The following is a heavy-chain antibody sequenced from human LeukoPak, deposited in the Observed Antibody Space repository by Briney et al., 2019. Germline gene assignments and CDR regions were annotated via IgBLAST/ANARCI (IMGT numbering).Heavy chain of an antibody. CDR1: GYSFSDYY. Sequence: GGSLRLSCAASGYSFSDYYMTWIRQAPGKGLEWVSYISPSGGIIYYADTVKGRFTISRDNAKISLYLQMNGLSADDTAVYHCARGVISLVVVEARNVAFDSWGQGTLVTVSS. CDR2: ISPSGGII. J-gene: IGHJ3*01. D-gene: IGHD2-15*01. V-gene: IGHV3-11*01. CDR3: ARGVISLVVVEARNVAFDS.